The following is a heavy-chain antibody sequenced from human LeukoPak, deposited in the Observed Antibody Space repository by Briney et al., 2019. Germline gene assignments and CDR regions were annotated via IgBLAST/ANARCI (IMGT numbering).Heavy chain of an antibody. CDR1: GFTFSSYA. CDR3: AKVPLPRYGPNWFDP. D-gene: IGHD1-14*01. Sequence: GGSLRLSCAASGFTFSSYAMSWVRQAPGKGLEWVSAISGSGGSTYYADSVKGRFTISRDNSKNTLYLQMNSLRAEDTAVYYCAKVPLPRYGPNWFDPWGQGTLVTVSS. J-gene: IGHJ5*02. V-gene: IGHV3-23*01. CDR2: ISGSGGST.